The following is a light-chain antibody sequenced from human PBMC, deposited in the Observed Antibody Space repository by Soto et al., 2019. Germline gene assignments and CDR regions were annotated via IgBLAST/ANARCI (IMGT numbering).Light chain of an antibody. CDR3: YSYECGRV. V-gene: IGLV2-23*02. CDR1: ISNVGSYNL. Sequence: QSALTQPASVSGSPGQSITISCTGTISNVGSYNLVSWYQQHPGKAPKLIIYEVNKRPSGVSNRFSGSKSGNTASLTISGLQTEDEADYYCYSYECGRVFGGGTKLTVL. J-gene: IGLJ3*02. CDR2: EVN.